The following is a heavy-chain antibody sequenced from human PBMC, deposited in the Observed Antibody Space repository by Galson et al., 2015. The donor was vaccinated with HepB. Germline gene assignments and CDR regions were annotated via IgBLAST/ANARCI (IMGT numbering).Heavy chain of an antibody. J-gene: IGHJ4*02. CDR2: IRNDGSNK. CDR1: GFTFSSYG. V-gene: IGHV3-30*02. CDR3: ASPRDIVVVVAATFFDY. Sequence: SLRLSCAASGFTFSSYGMHWVRQAPGKGLEWVAFIRNDGSNKYYADSVKGRFTISRDNSKNTLYLQMNSLRAEDTAVYYCASPRDIVVVVAATFFDYWGQGTLVTVSS. D-gene: IGHD2-15*01.